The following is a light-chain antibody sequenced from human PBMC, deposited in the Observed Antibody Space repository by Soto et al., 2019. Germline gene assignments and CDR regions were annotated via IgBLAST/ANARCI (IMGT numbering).Light chain of an antibody. J-gene: IGLJ1*01. CDR3: SSYTSSSTYV. CDR2: EVS. V-gene: IGLV2-18*02. Sequence: QSVLTQPPSVSGSPVRSVTISCTGTSSDVGSYNRVSWYQQPPGTAPKLMIYEVSNRPSGVPDRFSGSKSGNTASLTISGLQAEDEADYYCSSYTSSSTYVFGTGTKVTVL. CDR1: SSDVGSYNR.